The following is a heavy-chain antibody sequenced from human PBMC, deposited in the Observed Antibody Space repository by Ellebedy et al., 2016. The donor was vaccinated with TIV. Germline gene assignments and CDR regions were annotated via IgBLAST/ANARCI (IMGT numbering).Heavy chain of an antibody. Sequence: GESLKISCEASGFIFSNYGMHWVRQAPGQRLEWMGWINAGKGNTKYSQKFQGRVTITRDTSASTAYMELSSLRSEDTAVYYCARGVYSMGNFDYWGQGTLVTVSS. CDR1: GFIFSNYG. J-gene: IGHJ4*02. CDR3: ARGVYSMGNFDY. D-gene: IGHD2-8*01. V-gene: IGHV1-3*01. CDR2: INAGKGNT.